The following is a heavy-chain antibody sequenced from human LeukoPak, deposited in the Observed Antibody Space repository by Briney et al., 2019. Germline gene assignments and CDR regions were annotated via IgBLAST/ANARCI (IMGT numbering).Heavy chain of an antibody. CDR2: ISSNGGST. J-gene: IGHJ4*02. V-gene: IGHV3-64*01. D-gene: IGHD2-2*01. CDR3: ARSPLKYRGFDY. CDR1: GFTFSSYA. Sequence: PGGSLRLSCAASGFTFSSYAMHWVRQAPGKGLEYVSAISSNGGSTYYANSVKGRFTISRDNSKNTLYLQMGSLRAEDMAVYYCARSPLKYRGFDYWGQGTLVTVSS.